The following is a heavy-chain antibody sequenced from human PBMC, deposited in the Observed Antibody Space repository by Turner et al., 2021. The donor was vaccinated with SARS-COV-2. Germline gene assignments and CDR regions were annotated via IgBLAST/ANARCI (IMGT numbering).Heavy chain of an antibody. CDR3: AREGDLNGAPDY. Sequence: QVQLQESGPGLVTPSQTLSLTCTVAGGSINIGGYFSTGRRQYPGKALEWNGYVYSSGSANYNPSLKGRVTISVDTSRNQFSLRVKSVTAADTAVYYCAREGDLNGAPDYWGQGIMVSVSS. V-gene: IGHV4-31*03. CDR2: VYSSGSA. J-gene: IGHJ4*02. CDR1: GGSINIGGYF. D-gene: IGHD3-16*01.